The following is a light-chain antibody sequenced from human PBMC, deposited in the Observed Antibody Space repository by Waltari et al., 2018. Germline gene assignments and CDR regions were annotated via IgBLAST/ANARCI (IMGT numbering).Light chain of an antibody. CDR1: QRVSSY. V-gene: IGKV3-11*01. J-gene: IGKJ2*01. CDR3: KQRSNWPPMYT. Sequence: EIVLTHSPATLSLSPGERATLSCRASQRVSSYLAWYQQKPGQAPRLLIYDASNRATGIPARFSGSGSGTDFTLTISSLEPEDFAVYYCKQRSNWPPMYTFGQGTKLEIK. CDR2: DAS.